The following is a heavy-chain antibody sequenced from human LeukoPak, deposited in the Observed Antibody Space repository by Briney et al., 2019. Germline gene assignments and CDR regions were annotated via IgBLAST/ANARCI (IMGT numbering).Heavy chain of an antibody. CDR2: IYYSGST. CDR3: ARDSRGSSHHYYGMDV. J-gene: IGHJ6*02. Sequence: PSQTLSLTCTVSGGSISSGGYYWSWIRQHPGKGLEWIGYIYYSGSTYYNPSLKSRVTISVDTSKNQFSLKLSSVTAADTAVYYCARDSRGSSHHYYGMDVWGQGTTVTVSS. V-gene: IGHV4-31*03. D-gene: IGHD6-6*01. CDR1: GGSISSGGYY.